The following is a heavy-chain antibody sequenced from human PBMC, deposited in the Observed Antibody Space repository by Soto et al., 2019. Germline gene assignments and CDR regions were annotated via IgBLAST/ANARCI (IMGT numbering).Heavy chain of an antibody. Sequence: SETLSLTCTVSGGSISSSSYYWGWIRQPPGKGLEWIGSIYYSGSTYYNPSLKSRVTISVDTSKNQFSLKLSSVTAADTAVYYCARHKRRDYDFWSGYPHYYCYYGMDVWGQGTTVTVSS. CDR3: ARHKRRDYDFWSGYPHYYCYYGMDV. D-gene: IGHD3-3*01. CDR2: IYYSGST. J-gene: IGHJ6*02. V-gene: IGHV4-39*01. CDR1: GGSISSSSYY.